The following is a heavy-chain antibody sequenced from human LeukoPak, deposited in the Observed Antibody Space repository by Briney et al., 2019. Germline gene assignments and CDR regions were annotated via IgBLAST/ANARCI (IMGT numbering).Heavy chain of an antibody. CDR3: ARYCGGDCFGMDV. CDR2: IKQDGSEK. D-gene: IGHD2-21*01. CDR1: GFTFSSYW. Sequence: GGSLRLSCTASGFTFSSYWMSWVRQARGKGLEWVANIKQDGSEKYSVDSVKGRFTISRDNAKNSLYLQMNSLRAEDTAVYYCARYCGGDCFGMDVWGQGTTVTVSS. J-gene: IGHJ6*02. V-gene: IGHV3-7*01.